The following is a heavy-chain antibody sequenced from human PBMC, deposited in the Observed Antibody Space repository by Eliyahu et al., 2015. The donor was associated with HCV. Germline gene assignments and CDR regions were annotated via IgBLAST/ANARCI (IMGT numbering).Heavy chain of an antibody. CDR3: AKNTGYQTIDY. J-gene: IGHJ4*02. V-gene: IGHV3-23*01. D-gene: IGHD5-18*01. Sequence: EVQLLGSGGGLGQPGGSLXLSCAASXXTFSSXIMXWVRQPPGKGLEWVSAISGSGVSTXXADSVKGRFTISRDNSKNTLHLQMNSLRAEDTAVYYCAKNTGYQTIDYWGQGILVTVSS. CDR2: ISGSGVST. CDR1: XXTFSSXI.